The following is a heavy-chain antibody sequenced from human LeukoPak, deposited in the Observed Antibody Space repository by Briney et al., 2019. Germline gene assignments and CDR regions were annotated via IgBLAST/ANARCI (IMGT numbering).Heavy chain of an antibody. J-gene: IGHJ4*02. CDR3: ARNRSEPLGNGGSFDY. CDR2: IFNSGST. CDR1: GYSISSGDY. D-gene: IGHD3-16*01. V-gene: IGHV4-38-2*01. Sequence: PSETLSLTCAVSGYSISSGDYWGWIRQPPGKGLEWIGSIFNSGSTYYNPSLKSRVTISADTSKRHFSLKLSSVTAADTAVYYCARNRSEPLGNGGSFDYWGQGTLVTVYS.